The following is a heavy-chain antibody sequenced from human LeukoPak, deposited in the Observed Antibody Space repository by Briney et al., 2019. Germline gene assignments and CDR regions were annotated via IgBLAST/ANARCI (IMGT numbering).Heavy chain of an antibody. J-gene: IGHJ3*01. D-gene: IGHD1-7*01. CDR1: VFTFSRYD. CDR2: STRSSGTI. Sequence: GGSVRLSCAVSVFTFSRYDMQGVRQAPGKGLVGVSFSTRSSGTIYYADTVKGRFTVSRDNAESSLYLQMNSLRDEDTSVYSCVRDKLGGAFDVWGHGTMVTVSS. CDR3: VRDKLGGAFDV. V-gene: IGHV3-48*02.